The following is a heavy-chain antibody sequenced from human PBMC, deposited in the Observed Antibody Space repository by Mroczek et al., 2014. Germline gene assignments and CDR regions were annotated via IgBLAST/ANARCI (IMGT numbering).Heavy chain of an antibody. CDR3: ARHGCSSTSCSMDV. D-gene: IGHD2-2*01. V-gene: IGHV4-59*08. Sequence: QVQLQQWRPGLVKPSETLSLTCTVSGGSISSFYWSWIRQPPGKGLEWIGYIYYSGSTNHNPSLKSRVTISVDTSKNQFSLKLTSVTAADTAVYYCARHGCSSTSCSMDVWGQGTTVTVSS. J-gene: IGHJ6*02. CDR2: IYYSGST. CDR1: GGSISSFY.